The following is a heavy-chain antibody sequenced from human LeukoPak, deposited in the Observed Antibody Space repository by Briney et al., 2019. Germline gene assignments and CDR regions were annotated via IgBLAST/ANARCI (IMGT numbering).Heavy chain of an antibody. V-gene: IGHV3-73*01. J-gene: IGHJ4*02. CDR3: TRLTTTVTAY. CDR1: GFTFSGSA. CDR2: TRSKANSYAT. Sequence: GGSLRLSCAASGFTFSGSAMHWVRQASGKGLEWVGRTRSKANSYATAYAASVKGRFTISRDDSKNTAYLQMNSLKTEDTAVYYCTRLTTTVTAYWGQGTLVTVSS. D-gene: IGHD4-11*01.